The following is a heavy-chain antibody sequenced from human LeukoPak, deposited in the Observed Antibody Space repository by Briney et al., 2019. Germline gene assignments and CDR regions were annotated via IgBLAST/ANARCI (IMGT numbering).Heavy chain of an antibody. CDR1: GFTFSSYS. CDR3: ARGRLLWFGELNAGLDY. D-gene: IGHD3-10*01. V-gene: IGHV3-48*01. CDR2: ISSSSSTI. Sequence: GGSLRPSCAASGFTFSSYSMNWVRQAPGKGLEWVSYISSSSSTIYYADSAKGRFTISRDNAKNSLYLQMNSLRAEDTAVYYCARGRLLWFGELNAGLDYWGQGTLVTVSS. J-gene: IGHJ4*02.